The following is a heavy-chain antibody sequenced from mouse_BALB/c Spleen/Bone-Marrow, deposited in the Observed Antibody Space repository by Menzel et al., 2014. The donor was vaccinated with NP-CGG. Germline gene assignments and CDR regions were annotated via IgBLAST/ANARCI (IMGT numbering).Heavy chain of an antibody. J-gene: IGHJ4*01. CDR2: IWGGGST. CDR1: GFSLSRYS. D-gene: IGHD1-1*01. V-gene: IGHV2-6-4*01. CDR3: ARYYVYAMDY. Sequence: QVQLQQSGPGLVAPSQSLSITCTVSGFSLSRYSVHWVRQHQGKGLEWLGMIWGGGSTDYNSVLKSRLSISKDNSKSQVCLKMNSLQTDDTAMYDCARYYVYAMDYWGQGTAVTGSS.